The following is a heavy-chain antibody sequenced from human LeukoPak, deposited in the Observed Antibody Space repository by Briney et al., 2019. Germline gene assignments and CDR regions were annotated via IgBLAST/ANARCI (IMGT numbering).Heavy chain of an antibody. CDR2: ISTTSTYI. CDR3: ARAGTCSSTSCDGGIEY. CDR1: GFAFSSYN. Sequence: GGSLRLSCAASGFAFSSYNMKWVRQAPGKGLEWVSFISTTSTYIYYADSVKGRFTVSRDNSKNLLYLQMDSLRVEDTAVYYCARAGTCSSTSCDGGIEYWGQGTLVTVSS. J-gene: IGHJ4*02. D-gene: IGHD2-2*01. V-gene: IGHV3-21*06.